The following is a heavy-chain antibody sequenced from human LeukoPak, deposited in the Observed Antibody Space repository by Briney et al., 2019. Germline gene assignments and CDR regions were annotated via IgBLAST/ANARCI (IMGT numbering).Heavy chain of an antibody. CDR3: ARQLYFDL. CDR2: ISSSSDYI. D-gene: IGHD5-24*01. CDR1: GFTFSSYI. V-gene: IGHV3-21*01. J-gene: IGHJ2*01. Sequence: GGSLRLSCVASGFTFSSYIMSWIRQAPGKGLEWVASISSSSDYIYYADSVKGRFTISRDRAEKSLSLQMHSLRPEDTAVYYCARQLYFDLWGRGTLVTVSS.